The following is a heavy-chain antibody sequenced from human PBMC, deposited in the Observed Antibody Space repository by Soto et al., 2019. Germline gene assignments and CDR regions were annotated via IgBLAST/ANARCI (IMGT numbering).Heavy chain of an antibody. CDR1: GFPFSIYS. V-gene: IGHV3-48*02. CDR2: ITSDTNTI. Sequence: EVQLVESGGGLVQPGGSLRLTCAASGFPFSIYSMNWVRQSPGKGLEWSSYITSDTNTIKYADSVKGRFTISRDNAKNLVYLHMNSLRDEDTAVYFCARSVEGHFDYWGQGTVVTVSS. CDR3: ARSVEGHFDY. D-gene: IGHD6-19*01. J-gene: IGHJ4*02.